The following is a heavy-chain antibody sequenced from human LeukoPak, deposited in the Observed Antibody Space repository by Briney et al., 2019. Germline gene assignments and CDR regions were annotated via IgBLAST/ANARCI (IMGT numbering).Heavy chain of an antibody. CDR3: ARDKVTY. CDR2: IRYDGSNK. CDR1: GFTFSSYG. Sequence: GGSLRLSCAASGFTFSSYGMHWVRQAPGKGLEWVAFIRYDGSNKYYVDSVKGRFTISRDNAKNSLYLQMNSLKVEDTAVYYCARDKVTYWGPGTLVTVSS. V-gene: IGHV3-30*02. J-gene: IGHJ4*02.